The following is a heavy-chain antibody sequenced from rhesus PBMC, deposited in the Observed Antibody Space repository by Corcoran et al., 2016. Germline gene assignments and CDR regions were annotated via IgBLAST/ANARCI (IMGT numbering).Heavy chain of an antibody. CDR2: IYGSGSST. CDR1: GGFIRSSY. V-gene: IGHV4-169*01. Sequence: QLQLQESGPGLVKPSETLSLTCAVSGGFIRSSYGSWMLQAPGEGLGWIGYIYGSGSSTTYTPSHKSRFTLSVDTSKNQLSLKLSSVTAADTAVYYCARLGYSSGWYPIDYWGQGVLVTVSS. D-gene: IGHD6-31*01. J-gene: IGHJ4*01. CDR3: ARLGYSSGWYPIDY.